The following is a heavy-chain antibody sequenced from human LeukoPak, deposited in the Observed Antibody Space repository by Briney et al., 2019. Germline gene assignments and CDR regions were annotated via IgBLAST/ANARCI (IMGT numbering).Heavy chain of an antibody. CDR1: GFTFSSYA. CDR3: AKDASWYRYGYGDY. J-gene: IGHJ4*02. CDR2: ISGSGGST. D-gene: IGHD5-18*01. V-gene: IGHV3-23*01. Sequence: PGGSLRLSCAASGFTFSSYAMSWVRQAPGKGLEWVSAISGSGGSTYYADSVKGRFTISRDNSKNTLYLQMNSLRAENTAVYYCAKDASWYRYGYGDYWGQGTLVTVSS.